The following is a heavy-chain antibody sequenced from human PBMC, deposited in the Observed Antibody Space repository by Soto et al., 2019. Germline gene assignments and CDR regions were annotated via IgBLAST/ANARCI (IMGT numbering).Heavy chain of an antibody. CDR2: IYHSGST. V-gene: IGHV4-4*02. CDR1: SGSISSSNW. J-gene: IGHJ4*02. Sequence: SETLSLTCAVSSGSISSSNWWSWVRQPPGKGLEWIGEIYHSGSTNYNPSLKSRVTISVDKSKNQFSLKLSSVTAADTAVYYCARASEKVRGWPTYFDYWGQGTLVTVSS. D-gene: IGHD3-10*01. CDR3: ARASEKVRGWPTYFDY.